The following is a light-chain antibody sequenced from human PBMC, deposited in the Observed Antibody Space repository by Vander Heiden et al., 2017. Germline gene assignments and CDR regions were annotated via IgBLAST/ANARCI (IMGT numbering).Light chain of an antibody. CDR2: WAS. CDR3: QQYYSTPYT. V-gene: IGKV4-1*01. Sequence: DIVMTQSQDSLAVSLGERATINCKSSQNGLYSSNNKNYLAWYQQKPGQPPKLLIYWASTRESGVPDRFSGSGSGTDFTLTISSLQAEDVAVYYCQQYYSTPYTFGQGTKLEIK. J-gene: IGKJ2*01. CDR1: QNGLYSSNNKNY.